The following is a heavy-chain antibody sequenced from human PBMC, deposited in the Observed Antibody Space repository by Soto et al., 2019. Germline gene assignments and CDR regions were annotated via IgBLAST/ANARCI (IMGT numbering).Heavy chain of an antibody. CDR1: GGSITTYQ. J-gene: IGHJ4*02. CDR2: YSGFT. CDR3: ARDFGEYSFFFDY. V-gene: IGHV4-59*13. D-gene: IGHD2-21*01. Sequence: PSETLSLTCSVSGGSITTYQWSWIRQPPGKGLEWIGGYSGFTNYNPSLESRASISVDRSKNQFSLNIRSVTTADTAIYYCARDFGEYSFFFDYWGRGHLVTVSS.